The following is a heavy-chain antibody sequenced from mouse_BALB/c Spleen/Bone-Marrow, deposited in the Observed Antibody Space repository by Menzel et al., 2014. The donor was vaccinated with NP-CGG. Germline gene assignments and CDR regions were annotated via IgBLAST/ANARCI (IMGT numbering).Heavy chain of an antibody. CDR3: ARKGAMITHYYAMDY. J-gene: IGHJ4*01. Sequence: EVQGVESGGGLVQPGGSRKLSCAASGFTFSSFGMHWVRQAPEKGLEWFAYISNGSSTIYYADTVKGRFTISRDNPKNTLFLQMTSLRSEDTAMYYCARKGAMITHYYAMDYWGQGTSVTVSS. V-gene: IGHV5-17*02. CDR2: ISNGSSTI. CDR1: GFTFSSFG. D-gene: IGHD2-4*01.